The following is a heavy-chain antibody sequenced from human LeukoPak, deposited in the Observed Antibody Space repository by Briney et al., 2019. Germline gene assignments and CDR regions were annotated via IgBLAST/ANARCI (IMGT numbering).Heavy chain of an antibody. J-gene: IGHJ4*02. V-gene: IGHV3-11*01. Sequence: GGSLRLSCAASGFTFSDYYMSCIRQAPGKGLECVSYISSSGITIYYADSVKGRFTISRDNAKNSLYLQMNSMRAEDTAVYYCARADSSGYVRIGFYFDYWGQGTLVTVSS. D-gene: IGHD3-22*01. CDR2: ISSSGITI. CDR1: GFTFSDYY. CDR3: ARADSSGYVRIGFYFDY.